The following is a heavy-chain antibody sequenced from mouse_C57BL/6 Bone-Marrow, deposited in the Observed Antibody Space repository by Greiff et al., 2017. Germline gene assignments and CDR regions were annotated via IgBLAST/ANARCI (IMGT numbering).Heavy chain of an antibody. CDR1: GFTFSDYY. CDR3: AREGLLWSAMDY. V-gene: IGHV5-12*01. J-gene: IGHJ4*01. D-gene: IGHD2-1*01. Sequence: DVKLVESGGGLVQPGGSLKLSCAASGFTFSDYYMYWVRQTPEQRLEWVAYISTGGGSTYYPDTVKGQFTITRDNAKNTRYLQMSRLKSEDTAMYYCAREGLLWSAMDYWGQGTSVTVSS. CDR2: ISTGGGST.